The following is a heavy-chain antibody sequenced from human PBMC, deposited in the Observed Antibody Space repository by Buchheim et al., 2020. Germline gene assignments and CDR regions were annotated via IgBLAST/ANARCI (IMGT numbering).Heavy chain of an antibody. CDR1: GFTFSDFY. V-gene: IGHV3-11*05. D-gene: IGHD3-10*01. CDR2: ISTSSNDT. J-gene: IGHJ6*02. Sequence: QVQLVESGGGLVKPGGSLRLSCAASGFTFSDFYMTWIRQAPGKGLEWVSYISTSSNDTDFADSVKGRFTISRDNAKNSLYLQMNSLRAEDTAVYYCARYFGAGSSYGMDVWGQGTT. CDR3: ARYFGAGSSYGMDV.